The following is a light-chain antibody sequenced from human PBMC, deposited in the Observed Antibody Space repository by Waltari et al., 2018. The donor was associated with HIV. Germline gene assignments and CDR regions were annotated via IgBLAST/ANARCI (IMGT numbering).Light chain of an antibody. Sequence: SCRASQTVSNNYLAWYYQKPGQAPRLLIYGASTRATGIPDRFSGSGSGTDFTLTISRLEPEDFAVYYCQQYVTTLYSFGQGTKLEIK. V-gene: IGKV3-20*01. CDR3: QQYVTTLYS. J-gene: IGKJ2*03. CDR2: GAS. CDR1: QTVSNNY.